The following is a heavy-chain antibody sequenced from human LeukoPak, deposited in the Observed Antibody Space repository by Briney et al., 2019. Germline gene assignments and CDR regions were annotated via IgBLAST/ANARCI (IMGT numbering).Heavy chain of an antibody. CDR3: ATDFIRSNYDSSGYYYGPPRY. CDR2: IIPIFGTA. CDR1: GGTFSSYA. D-gene: IGHD3-22*01. V-gene: IGHV1-69*06. Sequence: GASVKVSCKASGGTFSSYAISWVRQAPGQGLEWMGGIIPIFGTANYAQKFQGRVTMTEDTSTDTAYMELSSLRSEDTAVYYCATDFIRSNYDSSGYYYGPPRYWGQGTLVTVSS. J-gene: IGHJ4*02.